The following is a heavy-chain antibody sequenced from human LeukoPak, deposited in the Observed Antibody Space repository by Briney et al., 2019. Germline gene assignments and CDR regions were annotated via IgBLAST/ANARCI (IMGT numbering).Heavy chain of an antibody. CDR3: AKKGCSTSGCPAYCDY. Sequence: PGGSLRLSCAASGFTFSSYAMNWVRQAPGKGLEWVSRIRGSDGKTFYADSVKGRFTISRDNSKSTLYLQMNSLRAEDTALYYCAKKGCSTSGCPAYCDYWGQGTLVTVSS. CDR1: GFTFSSYA. V-gene: IGHV3-23*01. CDR2: IRGSDGKT. D-gene: IGHD2-2*01. J-gene: IGHJ4*02.